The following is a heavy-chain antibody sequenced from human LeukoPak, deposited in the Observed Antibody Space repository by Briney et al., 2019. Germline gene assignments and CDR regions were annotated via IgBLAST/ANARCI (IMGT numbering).Heavy chain of an antibody. CDR2: ISGSGGST. CDR3: AKSPLVVVPAAINYFDC. CDR1: GFTFSSYA. J-gene: IGHJ4*02. D-gene: IGHD2-2*01. V-gene: IGHV3-23*01. Sequence: HPGGSLRLSCAASGFTFSSYAMSWVRQAPGKGLEWVSAISGSGGSTYYADSVKGRFTISRDNSKNTLYLQMNSLRAEDTAVYYSAKSPLVVVPAAINYFDCWGQGTLVTVSS.